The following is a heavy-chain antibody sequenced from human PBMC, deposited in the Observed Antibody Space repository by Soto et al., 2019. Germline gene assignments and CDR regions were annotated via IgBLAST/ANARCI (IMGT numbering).Heavy chain of an antibody. CDR3: ARHGVSLGPFGY. CDR1: QDIFTSNW. D-gene: IGHD3-3*01. J-gene: IGHJ4*02. CDR2: IYPDDSDV. Sequence: GESLKISCQGSQDIFTSNWIGWLRQMPGKGLEWMGVIYPDDSDVKYNPSFQGQVTISVDKSISTAYLQWSRLRDSDTAMYFCARHGVSLGPFGYWGQGTPVTVSS. V-gene: IGHV5-51*01.